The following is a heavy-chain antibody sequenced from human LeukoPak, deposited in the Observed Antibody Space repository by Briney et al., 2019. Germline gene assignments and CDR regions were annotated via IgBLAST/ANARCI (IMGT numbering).Heavy chain of an antibody. J-gene: IGHJ6*03. CDR2: INPNSGVT. V-gene: IGHV1-2*02. CDR1: GYVFTGYY. D-gene: IGHD3-22*01. Sequence: ASVKVSCKSSGYVFTGYYMHWVRQAPGQGLEWMGWINPNSGVTNYAQKFQGRVTMTRDTSISTAYMELSSLRSDDPAVHYCAREVGYYDSTGDSYHYYMDVWGKGTTVTVSS. CDR3: AREVGYYDSTGDSYHYYMDV.